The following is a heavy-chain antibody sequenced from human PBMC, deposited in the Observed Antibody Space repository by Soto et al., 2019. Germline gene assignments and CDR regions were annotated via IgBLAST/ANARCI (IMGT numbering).Heavy chain of an antibody. J-gene: IGHJ4*02. CDR2: INPNSGKT. Sequence: ASVKVSCKASGYTFTSYYMHWVRQAPGQGLEWMGWINPNSGKTNYAQKFQGRVTMTRNTSISTAYMELSSLRSEDTAVYYCARTLYGDNVDYWGQGTLVTVSS. V-gene: IGHV1-8*02. D-gene: IGHD4-17*01. CDR1: GYTFTSYY. CDR3: ARTLYGDNVDY.